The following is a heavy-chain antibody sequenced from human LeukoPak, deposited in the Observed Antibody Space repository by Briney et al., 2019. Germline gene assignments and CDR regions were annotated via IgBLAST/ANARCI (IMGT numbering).Heavy chain of an antibody. CDR1: GGSISSSNYY. J-gene: IGHJ4*02. CDR3: ASGYSGYDHRFDY. Sequence: SETLSLTCTVSGGSISSSNYYWGWIRQPPGKGLEWIGSIYYSGSTYYNPSLKSRVTISVDTSKNQFSLKLSSVTAADTAVYYCASGYSGYDHRFDYWGRGTLVTVSS. D-gene: IGHD5-12*01. CDR2: IYYSGST. V-gene: IGHV4-39*07.